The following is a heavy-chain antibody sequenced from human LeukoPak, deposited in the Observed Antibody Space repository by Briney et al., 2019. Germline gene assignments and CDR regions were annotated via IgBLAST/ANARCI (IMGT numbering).Heavy chain of an antibody. CDR3: ARDWDSNSHFDY. J-gene: IGHJ4*02. V-gene: IGHV3-21*01. D-gene: IGHD6-6*01. CDR2: ISSSSSYI. CDR1: GFTFSSYS. Sequence: GGSLRLSCAASGFTFSSYSMNWVRQAPGKGLEWVSSISSSSSYIYYADSVKGRFTISRDNAKNSLYLQMNSLRAEDTAVYYCARDWDSNSHFDYWGQGTLVTVSS.